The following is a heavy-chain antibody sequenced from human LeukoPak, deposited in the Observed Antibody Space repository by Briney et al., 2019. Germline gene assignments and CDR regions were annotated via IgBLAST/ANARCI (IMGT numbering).Heavy chain of an antibody. Sequence: PGGALRLSCAASGFTFSNAWMSWVRQGPGKGLEWVANIKQDGSEKYYVDSVKGRFTISRDNAKNSLYLQMNSLRAEDTAVYYCARDGVDAGIYFDYWGQGTLVTVSS. CDR2: IKQDGSEK. D-gene: IGHD2-15*01. V-gene: IGHV3-7*01. CDR3: ARDGVDAGIYFDY. J-gene: IGHJ4*02. CDR1: GFTFSNAW.